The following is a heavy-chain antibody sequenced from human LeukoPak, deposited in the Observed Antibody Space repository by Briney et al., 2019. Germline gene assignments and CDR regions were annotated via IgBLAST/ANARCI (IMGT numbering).Heavy chain of an antibody. CDR1: GYTFTDYY. CDR3: ARLRGGYEPFDC. V-gene: IGHV1-2*02. J-gene: IGHJ4*02. CDR2: IHPNSGNT. D-gene: IGHD5-12*01. Sequence: ASVKVSCKASGYTFTDYYMHWVRQAPGQGPEWMAWIHPNSGNTNYAQKLQGRVTVTRDTSVSTAYMELSGLRYDDTAVYYCARLRGGYEPFDCWGQGTLVTVSS.